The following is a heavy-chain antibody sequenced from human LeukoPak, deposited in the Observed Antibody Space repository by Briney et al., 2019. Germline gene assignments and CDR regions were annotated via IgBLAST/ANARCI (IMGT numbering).Heavy chain of an antibody. J-gene: IGHJ4*02. CDR2: ISSGSSYI. V-gene: IGHV3-21*01. D-gene: IGHD1-26*01. Sequence: GGSLRLSCAASGFTFSSTSMNWVRQAPGKGLEWVSSISSGSSYIFYADSVKGRFTISRDNAKNSLYLQMDSLRAEDTAVYYCAREFFDREGGTTVLDYWGQGTLVTVSS. CDR3: AREFFDREGGTTVLDY. CDR1: GFTFSSTS.